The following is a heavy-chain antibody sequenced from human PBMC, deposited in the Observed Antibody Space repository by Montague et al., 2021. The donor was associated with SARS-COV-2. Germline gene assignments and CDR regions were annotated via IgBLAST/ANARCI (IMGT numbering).Heavy chain of an antibody. CDR1: GDSINTYY. CDR2: IFYTRST. Sequence: SETLSLTCTVSGDSINTYYWNWIRQPPGKGLEWLGSIFYTRSTNYNPSLNSRVTISLDTSKNQFFLKVTSVTAADTAVHYCARQAAGSYFYYGVDVWGQGTTVTVSS. CDR3: ARQAAGSYFYYGVDV. J-gene: IGHJ6*02. D-gene: IGHD6-13*01. V-gene: IGHV4-59*12.